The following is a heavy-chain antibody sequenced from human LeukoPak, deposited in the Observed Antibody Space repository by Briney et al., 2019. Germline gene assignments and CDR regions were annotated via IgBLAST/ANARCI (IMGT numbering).Heavy chain of an antibody. V-gene: IGHV3-53*01. J-gene: IGHJ4*02. Sequence: GGSLRLSCAASGFTFSNYWMSWVRQAPGKGLEWVSVIYSGGSTYYADSVKGRFTISRDNSKNTLYLQMNSLRAEDTAVYYCARVGVLELRGFDYWGQGTLVTVSS. CDR1: GFTFSNYW. D-gene: IGHD1-7*01. CDR2: IYSGGST. CDR3: ARVGVLELRGFDY.